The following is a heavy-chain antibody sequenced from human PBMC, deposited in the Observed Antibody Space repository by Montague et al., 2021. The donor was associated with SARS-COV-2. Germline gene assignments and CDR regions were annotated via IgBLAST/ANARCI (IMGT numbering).Heavy chain of an antibody. D-gene: IGHD2-21*01. CDR3: ASALAHFDY. J-gene: IGHJ4*02. V-gene: IGHV4-4*02. Sequence: SETLSLTCTVSGDSVSSSYWWSWVRQAPGKGLEWIGEIFRTEATNYNPSLKSRVIISLDKSKNQFSLNLNSVTAADTAVYFCASALAHFDYWGQGTLVTVSS. CDR1: GDSVSSSYW. CDR2: IFRTEAT.